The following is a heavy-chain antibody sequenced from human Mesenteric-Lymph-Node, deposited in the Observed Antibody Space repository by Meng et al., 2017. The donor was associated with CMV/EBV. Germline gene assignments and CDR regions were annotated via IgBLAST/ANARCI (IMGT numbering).Heavy chain of an antibody. D-gene: IGHD1-26*01. CDR2: ISAHNGNT. V-gene: IGHV1-18*01. Sequence: ASVKVSCKASGYTFTTYGINWVRQAPGQGLEWMGWISAHNGNTNYAQNLQGRVTMTTDTSTSTAYMELRSLRSDDTAVYYCARSLLVGATGRRMDYWGQGTLVTVSS. CDR3: ARSLLVGATGRRMDY. J-gene: IGHJ4*02. CDR1: GYTFTTYG.